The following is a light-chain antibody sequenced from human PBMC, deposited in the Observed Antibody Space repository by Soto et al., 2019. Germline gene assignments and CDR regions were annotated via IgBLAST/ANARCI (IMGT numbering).Light chain of an antibody. Sequence: IQMTQSPSSLSASLVDRVTITCLASQDINNNLNWYQQQPGKAPQPLIYYASNLETGVTSRCSGSGSGTDFTFTISSLQPEDIATDYCQQFNSYPSTFGQGTRLEIK. J-gene: IGKJ5*01. CDR2: YAS. CDR3: QQFNSYPST. CDR1: QDINNN. V-gene: IGKV1-33*01.